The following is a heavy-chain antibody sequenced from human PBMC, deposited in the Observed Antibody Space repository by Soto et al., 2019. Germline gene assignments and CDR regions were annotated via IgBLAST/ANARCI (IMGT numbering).Heavy chain of an antibody. CDR3: ARDVNYYDSSSYYYYYYGMDV. CDR2: IIPIFGTA. V-gene: IGHV1-69*06. CDR1: GGTFSSYA. J-gene: IGHJ6*02. D-gene: IGHD3-22*01. Sequence: GASVKVSCKASGGTFSSYAISWVRQAPGQGLEWTGGIIPIFGTANYAQKFQGRVTITADKSTSTAYMELSSLRSEDTAVYYCARDVNYYDSSSYYYYYYGMDVWDQGTTVTVSS.